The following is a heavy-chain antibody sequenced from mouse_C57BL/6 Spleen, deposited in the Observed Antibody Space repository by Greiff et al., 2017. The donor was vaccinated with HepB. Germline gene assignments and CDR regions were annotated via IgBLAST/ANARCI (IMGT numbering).Heavy chain of an antibody. J-gene: IGHJ3*01. D-gene: IGHD2-4*01. V-gene: IGHV1-4*01. CDR1: GYTFTSYT. CDR3: ARFDYDGLFAY. Sequence: VQLQESGAELARPGASVKMSCKASGYTFTSYTMHWVKQRPGQGLEWIGYINPSSGYTKYNQKFKDKATLTADKSSSTAYMQLSSLTSEDSAVYYCARFDYDGLFAYWGQGTLVTVSA. CDR2: INPSSGYT.